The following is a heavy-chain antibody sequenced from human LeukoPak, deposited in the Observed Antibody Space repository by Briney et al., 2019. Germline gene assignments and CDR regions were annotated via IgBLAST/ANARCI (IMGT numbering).Heavy chain of an antibody. CDR3: ASTEKYYYDSSGYFHDAFDI. D-gene: IGHD3-22*01. CDR1: GGSISSGGYC. CDR2: IYYSGST. Sequence: SQTLSLTCTVSGGSISSGGYCWSWIRQHPGKGLEWIGYIYYSGSTYYNPPLKSRVTISVDTSKNQFSLKLSSVTAADTAVYYCASTEKYYYDSSGYFHDAFDIWGQGTMVTVSS. V-gene: IGHV4-31*03. J-gene: IGHJ3*02.